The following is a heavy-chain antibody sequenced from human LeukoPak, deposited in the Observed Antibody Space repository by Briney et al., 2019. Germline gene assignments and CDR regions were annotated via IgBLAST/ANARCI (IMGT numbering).Heavy chain of an antibody. D-gene: IGHD3-22*01. Sequence: SETLSLTCTVSGGSISSYYWSWIRQPPGKGLEWIGYIYYSGSTNYNPSLKSRVTISVDTSKNQFSLKLSSVTAADTAVYYCASWEGHYYDSSGHFDYWGQGTLVTVSS. J-gene: IGHJ4*02. CDR1: GGSISSYY. CDR3: ASWEGHYYDSSGHFDY. V-gene: IGHV4-59*01. CDR2: IYYSGST.